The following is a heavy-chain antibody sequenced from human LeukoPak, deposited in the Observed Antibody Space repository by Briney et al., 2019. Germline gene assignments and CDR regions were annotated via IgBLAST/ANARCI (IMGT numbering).Heavy chain of an antibody. CDR2: IYHSGST. J-gene: IGHJ4*02. D-gene: IGHD2-2*01. CDR3: ARRAGRYQLLYYFDY. CDR1: GGSISSSNW. V-gene: IGHV4-4*02. Sequence: SGTLSLTCAVSGGSISSSNWWSWVRQPPGKGLEWIGEIYHSGSTNYNPSLKGRVTISVDKSKNHFSLKLSSVTAADTAVYYCARRAGRYQLLYYFDYWGQGTLVTVSS.